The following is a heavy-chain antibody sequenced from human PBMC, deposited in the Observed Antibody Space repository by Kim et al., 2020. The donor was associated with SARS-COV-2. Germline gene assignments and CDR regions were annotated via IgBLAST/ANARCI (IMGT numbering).Heavy chain of an antibody. Sequence: SETLSLTCTVSGGSISSYYWSWIRQPPGKGLEWIGYIYYSGSTNYNPSLKSRVTISVDTSKNQFSLKLSSVTAADTAVYYCARGTYSSSWYYDYWGQGTLVTVSS. CDR3: ARGTYSSSWYYDY. CDR2: IYYSGST. D-gene: IGHD6-13*01. CDR1: GGSISSYY. J-gene: IGHJ4*02. V-gene: IGHV4-59*01.